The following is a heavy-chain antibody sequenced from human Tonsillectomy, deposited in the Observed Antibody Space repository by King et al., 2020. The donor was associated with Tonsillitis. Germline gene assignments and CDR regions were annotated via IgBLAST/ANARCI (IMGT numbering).Heavy chain of an antibody. V-gene: IGHV3-15*01. CDR2: IKSKTDGGTT. Sequence: QLVQSGGGLVKPGGSLRLSCAASGFTFNNAWMSWVRQAPGKGLEWVGRIKSKTDGGTTDYAAPVKGRFTVSSDDSKNTLELQMNSLKTEDTAVYYCTAGVGASDHDYWGQGTLVTVSS. CDR1: GFTFNNAW. J-gene: IGHJ4*02. CDR3: TAGVGASDHDY. D-gene: IGHD1-26*01.